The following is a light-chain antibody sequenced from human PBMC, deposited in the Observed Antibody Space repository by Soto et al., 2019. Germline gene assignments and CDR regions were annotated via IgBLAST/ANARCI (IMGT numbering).Light chain of an antibody. J-gene: IGKJ1*01. V-gene: IGKV1-5*03. CDR2: KAS. Sequence: DIQMTQSLSTLSGSXXDIVXITFLASQTISSWLAWYQQKPGKAPKXXIYKASTLKSGVPSRFSGSGAGTEFTLTISSLQPDDFATYYCQHYKSYSEAFGQGTKVDIK. CDR3: QHYKSYSEA. CDR1: QTISSW.